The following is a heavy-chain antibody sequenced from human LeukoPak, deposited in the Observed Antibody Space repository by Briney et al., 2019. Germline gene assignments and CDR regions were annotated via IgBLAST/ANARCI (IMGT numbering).Heavy chain of an antibody. J-gene: IGHJ4*02. V-gene: IGHV3-23*01. D-gene: IGHD4-17*01. Sequence: PGGSLRLSCAASEFDFSSHAMTWVRQAPGKGLEWVSALSISGSKTYYADSVKGRFTISRDNSKNTLYLQMNSLRAEDTAVYYCANEIRPNDYWGQGTQVTVSS. CDR1: EFDFSSHA. CDR3: ANEIRPNDY. CDR2: LSISGSKT.